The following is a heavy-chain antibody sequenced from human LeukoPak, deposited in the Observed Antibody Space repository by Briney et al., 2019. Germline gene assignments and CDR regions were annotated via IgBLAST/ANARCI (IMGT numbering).Heavy chain of an antibody. Sequence: GGSLRLSCAASGFTFSSYGMHWVRQAPGKGLEWVAVIWYDGSNKYYADSVKGRFTISRDNSKNTLYLQMNSLRAEDTAVYYCAREGFYDSSGYTGYFDYWGQGTLVTVSS. D-gene: IGHD3-22*01. CDR2: IWYDGSNK. J-gene: IGHJ4*02. V-gene: IGHV3-33*01. CDR3: AREGFYDSSGYTGYFDY. CDR1: GFTFSSYG.